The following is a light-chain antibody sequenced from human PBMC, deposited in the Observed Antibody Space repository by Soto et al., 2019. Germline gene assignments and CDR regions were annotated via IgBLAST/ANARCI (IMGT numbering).Light chain of an antibody. J-gene: IGKJ1*01. V-gene: IGKV4-1*01. Sequence: DIVMTQSPDSLAVSLGERATINCKSSQSVLYSSNNKNYLAWYQQKPGQPPKLLIYWASTRESGVPDRFSGSGTGTDFTLTISSMHAEDVAVYYCLQYYSTPWTFGQGTKVEI. CDR2: WAS. CDR1: QSVLYSSNNKNY. CDR3: LQYYSTPWT.